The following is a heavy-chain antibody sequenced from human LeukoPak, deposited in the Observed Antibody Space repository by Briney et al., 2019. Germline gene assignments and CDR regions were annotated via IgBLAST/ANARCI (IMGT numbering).Heavy chain of an antibody. CDR3: ARLYSSSSGLRDSDY. V-gene: IGHV3-48*03. Sequence: SLRLSCAASGFTFSSYEMNWVRQAPGKGLEWVSYIISRGTTTYYADSVKGRFTISRDDAKNSLYLRMNSLRVEDTAVYYCARLYSSSSGLRDSDYWGQGTLVTVSS. D-gene: IGHD6-6*01. CDR2: IISRGTTT. CDR1: GFTFSSYE. J-gene: IGHJ4*02.